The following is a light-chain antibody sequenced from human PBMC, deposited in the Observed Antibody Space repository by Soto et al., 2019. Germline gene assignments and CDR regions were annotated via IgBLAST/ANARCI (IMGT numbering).Light chain of an antibody. CDR3: QQYGSSPYT. CDR1: QSVRSSY. Sequence: EIVLTQSPGTLSLSPGERATLSCRASQSVRSSYLAWYQQKPGQAPRLLIYGASSGATGIPDRFSGSGSGTDFTLSISRLDPEDFAVYYCQQYGSSPYTFGQGTNLEIK. J-gene: IGKJ2*01. CDR2: GAS. V-gene: IGKV3-20*01.